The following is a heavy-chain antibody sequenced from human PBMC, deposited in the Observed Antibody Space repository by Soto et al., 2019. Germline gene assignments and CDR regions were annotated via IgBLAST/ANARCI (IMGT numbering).Heavy chain of an antibody. CDR1: GFTFSDYY. Sequence: GGSLRLSFAASGFTFSDYYMSWIRQAPGKGLEWVSYISSSGSTIYYADSVKGRFTISRDNAKNSLYLQMNSLRAEDTAVYYCARAGFWSGYYNWFDPWGQGTLVTVSS. J-gene: IGHJ5*02. V-gene: IGHV3-11*01. D-gene: IGHD3-3*01. CDR2: ISSSGSTI. CDR3: ARAGFWSGYYNWFDP.